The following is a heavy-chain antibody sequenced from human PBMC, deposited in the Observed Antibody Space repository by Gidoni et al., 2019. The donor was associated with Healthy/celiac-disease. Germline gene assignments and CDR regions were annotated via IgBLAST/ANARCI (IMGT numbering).Heavy chain of an antibody. V-gene: IGHV1-24*01. J-gene: IGHJ2*01. CDR3: ATALPHCSGGSCYFGPSYWYFDL. Sequence: QVQLVQSGAEVKKPGASVKVSCKVSGYTLTELSMHGVRQAPGKGLEWMGGFDPEDGETIYAQKFQGRVTMTEDTSTDTAYMELSSLRSEDTAVYYCATALPHCSGGSCYFGPSYWYFDLWGRGTLVTVSS. D-gene: IGHD2-15*01. CDR2: FDPEDGET. CDR1: GYTLTELS.